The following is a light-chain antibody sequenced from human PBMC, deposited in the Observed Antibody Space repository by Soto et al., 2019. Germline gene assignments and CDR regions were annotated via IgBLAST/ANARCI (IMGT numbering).Light chain of an antibody. CDR1: GSNIGSNY. V-gene: IGLV1-47*01. J-gene: IGLJ7*01. Sequence: QTVVTQTPSASGTPGLRVTISCSGSGSNIGSNYVYWYQQLPGTAPRLLIYRSRERPSGVPDRFSGSKSSTTAYLVITGLRSEDKANYYCASWEDSLRGGVFGGGTQRTVL. CDR3: ASWEDSLRGGV. CDR2: RSR.